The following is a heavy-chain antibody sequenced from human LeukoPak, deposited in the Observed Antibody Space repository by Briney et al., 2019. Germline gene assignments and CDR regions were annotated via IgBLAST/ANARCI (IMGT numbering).Heavy chain of an antibody. CDR2: TSDRGDYT. Sequence: AGGSLRLSCAASGFALSSHWMTWVRQAPGKGLEWVSGTSDRGDYTYYADSVKGRFAISRDSSKNTLFLQMNSLRAEDTALYFCARKAQYNGHYPLDYWGQGTLVTVSS. D-gene: IGHD1-7*01. V-gene: IGHV3-23*01. CDR3: ARKAQYNGHYPLDY. CDR1: GFALSSHW. J-gene: IGHJ4*02.